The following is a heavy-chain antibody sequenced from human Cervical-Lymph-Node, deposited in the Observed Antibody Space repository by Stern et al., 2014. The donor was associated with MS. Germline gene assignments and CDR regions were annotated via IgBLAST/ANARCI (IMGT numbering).Heavy chain of an antibody. Sequence: VQLVQSGGGLVKPGGSLRLSCAASGFTFSSYSMNWVRPAPGKGLEWVSSISSSSSYIYYADSVKGRFTISRDNAKNSLYLQMNSLRAEDTAVYYCARDSRLVPDYWGQGTLVTVSS. CDR3: ARDSRLVPDY. D-gene: IGHD5-12*01. CDR2: ISSSSSYI. J-gene: IGHJ4*02. V-gene: IGHV3-21*01. CDR1: GFTFSSYS.